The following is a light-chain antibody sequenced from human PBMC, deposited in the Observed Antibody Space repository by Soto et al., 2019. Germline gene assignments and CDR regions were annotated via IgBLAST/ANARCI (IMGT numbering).Light chain of an antibody. CDR3: QQRRNWPSPWT. V-gene: IGKV3-11*01. J-gene: IGKJ1*01. CDR2: DAS. CDR1: QSVSSY. Sequence: DTVLTHTPATLSCSPPHSSSFSFLAIQSVSSYLAWYQQKPGQAPRLLIYDASNRATGIPARFSGSGSGTDFTLTISSLEPEDFAVYYCQQRRNWPSPWTFGQGTKVDIK.